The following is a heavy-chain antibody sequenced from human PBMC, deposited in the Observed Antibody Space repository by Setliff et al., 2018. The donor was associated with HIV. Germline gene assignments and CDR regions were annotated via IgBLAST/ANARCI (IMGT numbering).Heavy chain of an antibody. CDR1: GDSISSSIYY. V-gene: IGHV4-61*05. D-gene: IGHD6-6*01. CDR3: ARVSYTGSSYIDY. J-gene: IGHJ4*02. Sequence: SETLSLTCAVSGDSISSSIYYWGWIRQPPGKGLEWIAYIYSSGSLNYNPSLKSRVTISVDTSKNQFSLELSSVTAADTAVFYCARVSYTGSSYIDYWGQGTLVTVSS. CDR2: IYSSGSL.